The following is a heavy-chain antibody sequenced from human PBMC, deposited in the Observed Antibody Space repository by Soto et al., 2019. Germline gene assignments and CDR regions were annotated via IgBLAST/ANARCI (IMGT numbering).Heavy chain of an antibody. D-gene: IGHD3-10*01. Sequence: GGSLRLSCAASGVTFSSYSMNWVRQAPGKGLEWVSYISSSSSTIYYADSVKGRFTISRDNAKNSLYLQMNSLRAEDTAVYYCAREESYAFYYGSGSSYYFDYWGQGTLVTVSS. CDR1: GVTFSSYS. CDR2: ISSSSSTI. V-gene: IGHV3-48*01. CDR3: AREESYAFYYGSGSSYYFDY. J-gene: IGHJ4*02.